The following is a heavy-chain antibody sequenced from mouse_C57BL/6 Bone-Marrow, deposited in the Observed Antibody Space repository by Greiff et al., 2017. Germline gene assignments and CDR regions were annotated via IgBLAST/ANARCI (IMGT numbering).Heavy chain of an antibody. CDR1: GFNIKDYY. J-gene: IGHJ3*01. Sequence: VQLQQSGAELVRPGASVKLSCTASGFNIKDYYMHWVKQRPEQGLEWIGRIDPEDGDTEYAPKFQGKATMTADTSSSTAYLQLSSLTSEDTAVYYCTTDYSILWFAYWGQGTLVTVSA. V-gene: IGHV14-1*01. D-gene: IGHD2-5*01. CDR2: IDPEDGDT. CDR3: TTDYSILWFAY.